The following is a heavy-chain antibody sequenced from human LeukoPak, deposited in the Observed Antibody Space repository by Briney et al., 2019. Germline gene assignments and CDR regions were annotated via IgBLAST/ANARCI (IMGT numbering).Heavy chain of an antibody. CDR1: GFTFSSYG. CDR2: IWFDGTNK. D-gene: IGHD3-3*01. Sequence: GRSLRLSCATSGFTFSSYGMHWVRQAPGKGLEWVALIWFDGTNKYYADSVKGRFTISRDPSKNTLYLQMNSLRAEDTAVYYCARIHNNYGVGYFQHWGQGTLVTVSS. V-gene: IGHV3-33*01. J-gene: IGHJ1*01. CDR3: ARIHNNYGVGYFQH.